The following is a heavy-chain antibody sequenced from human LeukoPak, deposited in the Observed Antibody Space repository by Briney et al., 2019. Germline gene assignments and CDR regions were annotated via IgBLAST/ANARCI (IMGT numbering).Heavy chain of an antibody. CDR3: ARGVGYCSGGSCYLPGGY. V-gene: IGHV3-21*01. Sequence: GGSLRLSCAASGFTFSSYSMNWVRQAPGKGLEWVSSISSSSSYIYYADSVKGRFTISRDNAKNSLYLQMNSLRAEDTAVYYCARGVGYCSGGSCYLPGGYWGQGTLVTVSS. J-gene: IGHJ4*02. CDR2: ISSSSSYI. CDR1: GFTFSSYS. D-gene: IGHD2-15*01.